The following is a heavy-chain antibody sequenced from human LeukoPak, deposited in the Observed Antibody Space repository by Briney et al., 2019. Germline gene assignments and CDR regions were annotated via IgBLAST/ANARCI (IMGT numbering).Heavy chain of an antibody. J-gene: IGHJ5*02. V-gene: IGHV3-23*01. D-gene: IGHD2-21*01. CDR3: AKDFVVKDHTSSWFDP. Sequence: PGGSLRLSCAASGSTFSSYAMSWVRQAPGKGLEWVSAISGSGGSTYYADSVKGRFTISRDNSKNTLYLQMNSLRAEDTAVYYCAKDFVVKDHTSSWFDPWGQGTLVTVSS. CDR1: GSTFSSYA. CDR2: ISGSGGST.